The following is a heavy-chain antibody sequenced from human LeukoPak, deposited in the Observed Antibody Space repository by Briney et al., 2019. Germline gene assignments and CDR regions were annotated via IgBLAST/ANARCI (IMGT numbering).Heavy chain of an antibody. V-gene: IGHV4-39*02. CDR2: MSYSGSI. Sequence: PSETLSLTCTVAGGSISNRDYFWGWIRQPPGKGLEWIGCMSYSGSIYYDPSLESRVAISLDTSRNLFSLNLKSVTAADTAVYYCARMRTGSTEFFDNWGQGTLVTVSS. CDR3: ARMRTGSTEFFDN. D-gene: IGHD1-7*01. J-gene: IGHJ4*02. CDR1: GGSISNRDYF.